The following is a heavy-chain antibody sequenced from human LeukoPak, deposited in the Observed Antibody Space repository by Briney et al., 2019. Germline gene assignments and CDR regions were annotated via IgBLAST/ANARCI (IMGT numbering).Heavy chain of an antibody. CDR1: GFPFSRYW. Sequence: PGGSLRLSCAASGFPFSRYWMSWVRQAPGKGLEWMANIKPDGSEKHYVDSVKGRFTFSRDNAKNSLYLQMNGLRAEDMAVYYCARLAAGSDYFDYWGQGTLVTVSS. CDR2: IKPDGSEK. J-gene: IGHJ4*02. D-gene: IGHD6-13*01. CDR3: ARLAAGSDYFDY. V-gene: IGHV3-7*04.